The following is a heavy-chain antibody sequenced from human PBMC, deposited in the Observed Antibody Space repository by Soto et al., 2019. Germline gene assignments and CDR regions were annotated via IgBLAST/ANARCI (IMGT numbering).Heavy chain of an antibody. J-gene: IGHJ5*02. CDR3: ATWSMYAPRFDP. Sequence: SETLSLTCAVSCGSISSFGYSWSWNRQPPGKGLEWIGYIYHSGRTYYNPSLKSRVTISVDRYKNQFSLNLSSVTAADTAVYYCATWSMYAPRFDPWGQETLVTVAS. CDR2: IYHSGRT. V-gene: IGHV4-30-2*01. D-gene: IGHD2-8*01. CDR1: CGSISSFGYS.